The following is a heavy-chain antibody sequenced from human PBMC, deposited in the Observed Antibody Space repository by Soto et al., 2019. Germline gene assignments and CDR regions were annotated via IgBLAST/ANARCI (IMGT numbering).Heavy chain of an antibody. V-gene: IGHV3-48*02. CDR2: IGWNSNT. CDR3: MRDRKSAFGM. Sequence: EVQLVESGGGLVQPGGSLRLSCATSGFTFSTYSMNWVRQVPGKGLECLSYIGWNSNTDYADSVKGRFTISRDNASNSMEMQINSLRDEDTAVYFFMRDRKSAFGMWGRGTVVTVSS. CDR1: GFTFSTYS. J-gene: IGHJ3*02.